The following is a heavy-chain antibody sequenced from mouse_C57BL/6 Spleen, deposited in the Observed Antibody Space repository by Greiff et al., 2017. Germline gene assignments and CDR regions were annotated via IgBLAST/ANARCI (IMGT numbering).Heavy chain of an antibody. CDR1: GYAFSSYW. CDR2: IYPGDGDT. V-gene: IGHV1-80*01. CDR3: ARKDGNYDWYFDV. D-gene: IGHD2-1*01. Sequence: QVQLKQSGAELVKPGASVKISCKASGYAFSSYWMNWVKQRPGKGLEWIGQIYPGDGDTNYNGKFKGKATLTADKSSSTAYMQLSSLTSEDSAFYFCARKDGNYDWYFDVWGTGTTVTVSA. J-gene: IGHJ1*03.